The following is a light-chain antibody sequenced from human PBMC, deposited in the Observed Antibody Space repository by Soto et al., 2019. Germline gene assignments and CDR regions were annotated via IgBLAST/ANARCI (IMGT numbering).Light chain of an antibody. CDR3: CSYAGNNSLI. V-gene: IGLV2-23*02. J-gene: IGLJ2*01. CDR2: EVT. Sequence: QSVLAQPASVSGSPGQSITISCTGTRSDVGSYNFVSWYRQHPGAAPQLIIYEVTQRASGISYRFPGSKSGNTASLTISDLQTADETDYYCCSYAGNNSLIFGGGTKLTVL. CDR1: RSDVGSYNF.